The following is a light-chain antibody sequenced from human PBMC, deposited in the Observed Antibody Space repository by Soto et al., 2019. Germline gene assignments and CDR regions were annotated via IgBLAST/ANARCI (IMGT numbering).Light chain of an antibody. J-gene: IGKJ1*01. CDR1: QIVNSY. CDR2: DAS. CDR3: QQRSSWPRT. Sequence: EIVLTQSPATLSLSPGERATLSCRASQIVNSYLAWFQQKPGQAPRLLMYDASNRATGIPARFSGSGSGTDFTLTISSLEPEDFAVYYCQQRSSWPRTFGQGTKVDIK. V-gene: IGKV3-11*01.